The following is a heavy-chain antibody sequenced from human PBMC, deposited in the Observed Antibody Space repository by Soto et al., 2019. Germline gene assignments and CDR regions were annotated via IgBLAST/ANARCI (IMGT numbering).Heavy chain of an antibody. D-gene: IGHD3-16*01. J-gene: IGHJ6*03. V-gene: IGHV3-23*01. CDR3: AKPYGFYFYYMDV. Sequence: DVYLLESGGGFVQPGESLRLSCAASTFPFSSYVMHWFRQAPGKGLEWVSAITGDGTTTYYADSVKGRFTISRDNSKNTLYLQIHSLRANDTAMYYCAKPYGFYFYYMDVWGNGTAVTVSS. CDR2: ITGDGTTT. CDR1: TFPFSSYV.